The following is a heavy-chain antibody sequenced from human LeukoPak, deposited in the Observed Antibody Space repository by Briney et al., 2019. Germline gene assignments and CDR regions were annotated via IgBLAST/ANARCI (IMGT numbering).Heavy chain of an antibody. Sequence: SETLSLTCTVSGGSISSIYNYWGWIRQPPGQGLEWIGSVYYSGTTYYNPSLKSRVTVSVDTAKNQFSLRLTSVTAADTAVYHCARSSAAEGPTHNWFDPWGQRTLVTVSS. CDR2: VYYSGTT. D-gene: IGHD6-13*01. V-gene: IGHV4-39*01. CDR1: GGSISSIYNY. J-gene: IGHJ5*02. CDR3: ARSSAAEGPTHNWFDP.